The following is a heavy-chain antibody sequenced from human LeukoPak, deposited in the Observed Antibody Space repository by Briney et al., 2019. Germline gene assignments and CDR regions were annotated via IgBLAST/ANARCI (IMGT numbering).Heavy chain of an antibody. CDR3: ARGGQRWLQSTFDI. J-gene: IGHJ3*02. Sequence: ASVKVSCKAFGYTFTSYGISWVRQAPGQGLEWMGWISAYNGHTNYAQKLQGRVTMTTDTSTSTAYMELRSLRSDDTAVYYCARGGQRWLQSTFDIWGQGTMVTVSS. D-gene: IGHD5-24*01. CDR2: ISAYNGHT. V-gene: IGHV1-18*01. CDR1: GYTFTSYG.